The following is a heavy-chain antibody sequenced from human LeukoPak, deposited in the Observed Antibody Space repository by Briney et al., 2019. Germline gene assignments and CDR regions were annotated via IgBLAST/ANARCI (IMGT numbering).Heavy chain of an antibody. V-gene: IGHV1-69*05. CDR2: IIPIFGTA. D-gene: IGHD6-19*01. CDR1: GGTFSSYA. CDR3: ARVPLSSGWYLFDY. Sequence: GSSVKVSCKASGGTFSSYAISWVRQAPGQGLEWMGRIIPIFGTANYAQKFQGRVTITTDESTSTAYMEPSSLRSEDTAVYYCARVPLSSGWYLFDYWGQGTLVTVSS. J-gene: IGHJ4*02.